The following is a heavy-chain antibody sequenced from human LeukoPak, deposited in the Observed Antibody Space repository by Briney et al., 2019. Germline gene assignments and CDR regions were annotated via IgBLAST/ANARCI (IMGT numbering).Heavy chain of an antibody. V-gene: IGHV4-59*01. CDR2: ISYSGST. Sequence: PSEALSLTCTVSGGSITDYYWSRLRQSPGKELEWIGYISYSGSTSYNPSLKSRVTMSHTSKNQFSLKLTSVTAADTAIYYCARLLEVYYYFDLWSRGTLVTVSS. D-gene: IGHD3-22*01. CDR1: GGSITDYY. CDR3: ARLLEVYYYFDL. J-gene: IGHJ2*01.